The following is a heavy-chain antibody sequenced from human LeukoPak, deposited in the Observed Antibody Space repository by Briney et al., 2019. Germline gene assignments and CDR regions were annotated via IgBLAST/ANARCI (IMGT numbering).Heavy chain of an antibody. CDR2: IYPGDSDT. Sequence: GESLKISCKGSGYNFNTYWIGWVRQMPGKGLEWMGIIYPGDSDTRYSPSFQGQVTISADKSISTAYLQWSSLKASDTAMYYCARLYGGNSDFALFDYWGQGTLVTVSS. CDR1: GYNFNTYW. J-gene: IGHJ4*02. D-gene: IGHD4-23*01. V-gene: IGHV5-51*01. CDR3: ARLYGGNSDFALFDY.